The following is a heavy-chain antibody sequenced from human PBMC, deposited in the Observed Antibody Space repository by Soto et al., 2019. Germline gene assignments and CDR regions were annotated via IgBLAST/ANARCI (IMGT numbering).Heavy chain of an antibody. D-gene: IGHD6-13*01. CDR1: GGTFSSYA. CDR2: IIPIFGTA. Sequence: SVKVSCKASGGTFSSYAISWVRQAPGQGLEWMGGIIPIFGTANYAQKFQGRVTITADESTSTAYMELSSLRSEDTAVYYCAREGGQQLVLVGQVYYYYGMDVWGQGTTVTVSS. CDR3: AREGGQQLVLVGQVYYYYGMDV. J-gene: IGHJ6*02. V-gene: IGHV1-69*13.